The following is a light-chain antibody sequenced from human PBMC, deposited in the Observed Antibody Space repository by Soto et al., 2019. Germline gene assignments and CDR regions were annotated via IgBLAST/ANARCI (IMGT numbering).Light chain of an antibody. CDR3: QQSHSTSKT. CDR2: AAS. V-gene: IGKV1-12*01. J-gene: IGKJ1*01. CDR1: QDIGSW. Sequence: DIQGTQYPSSVSASVGDRVTITCRAGQDIGSWLTWYQQKPEKAPKLLIYAASSLQTGVPSRFSGSGSGTDFTLTISSLQPEDFATYYRQQSHSTSKTFGQGTNVDI.